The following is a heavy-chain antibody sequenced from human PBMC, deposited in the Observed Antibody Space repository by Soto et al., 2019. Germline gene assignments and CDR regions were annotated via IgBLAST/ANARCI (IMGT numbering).Heavy chain of an antibody. CDR1: GYTFTNYW. CDR3: AASIFYYGMDV. V-gene: IGHV5-51*01. CDR2: IYPGDSDT. J-gene: IGHJ6*02. Sequence: GESLKSSCKGSGYTFTNYWIDWVRQMPGKGLEWMGIIYPGDSDTKYNPSFQGQVTISADKSITTTYLRWTSLKASDTAIYYCAASIFYYGMDVWGQGTTVTVSS.